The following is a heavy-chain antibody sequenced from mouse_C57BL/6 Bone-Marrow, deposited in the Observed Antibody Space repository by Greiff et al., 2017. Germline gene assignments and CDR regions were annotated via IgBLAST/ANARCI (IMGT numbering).Heavy chain of an antibody. CDR1: GYTFTSYW. CDR3: AREGLRPYWYFDV. D-gene: IGHD2-4*01. Sequence: VQLQQPGAELVKPGASVKLSCKASGYTFTSYWMHWVKQRPGQGLEWIGMIHPNSGSTNYNEKFKSKATLTVDKSSSTAYMQLSSLTSEDSAVYYCAREGLRPYWYFDVGGTGTTVTVSS. V-gene: IGHV1-64*01. J-gene: IGHJ1*03. CDR2: IHPNSGST.